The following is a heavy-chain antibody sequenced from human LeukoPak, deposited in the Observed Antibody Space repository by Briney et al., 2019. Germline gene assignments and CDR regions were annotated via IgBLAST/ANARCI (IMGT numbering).Heavy chain of an antibody. V-gene: IGHV4-39*01. CDR3: ARPLDCNYGGTAFDI. CDR1: GGSVSNSNYC. J-gene: IGHJ3*02. CDR2: IDYSGSP. Sequence: SETLSLTCTVSGGSVSNSNYCWGWIGQPPGKQLEWIGSIDYSGSPLYNPSLKSRVTISVDTSKNQFSLKLSSVTAADTAVYYCARPLDCNYGGTAFDIWGQGTMVTVSS. D-gene: IGHD4-23*01.